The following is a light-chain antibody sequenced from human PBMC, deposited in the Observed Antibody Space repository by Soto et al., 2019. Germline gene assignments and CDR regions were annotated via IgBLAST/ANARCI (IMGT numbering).Light chain of an antibody. CDR3: PQYYSTPPA. Sequence: DIVMTQSPDALAVSLGERATINCKSSQSVLYSSNNKNYLAWYQQKPGQPPKLLIHWASTRESGVPDRFSGSGSGTDFTLTISSLQAEDAAVYYCPQYYSTPPAFGQGTKLEIK. J-gene: IGKJ2*01. CDR2: WAS. V-gene: IGKV4-1*01. CDR1: QSVLYSSNNKNY.